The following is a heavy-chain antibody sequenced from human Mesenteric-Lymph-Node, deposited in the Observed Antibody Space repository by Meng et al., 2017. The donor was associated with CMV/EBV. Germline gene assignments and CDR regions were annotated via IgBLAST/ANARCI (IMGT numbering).Heavy chain of an antibody. CDR1: GFTFSSYS. Sequence: GESLKISCAASGFTFSSYSMNWVLQAPGKGLEWVSSISSSSSYIYYADSVKGRFTISRDNAKNSLYLQMNSLRAEDTAVYYCARGYCSSTSCHSPWDYWGQGTLVTVSS. J-gene: IGHJ4*02. CDR2: ISSSSSYI. D-gene: IGHD2-2*01. CDR3: ARGYCSSTSCHSPWDY. V-gene: IGHV3-21*01.